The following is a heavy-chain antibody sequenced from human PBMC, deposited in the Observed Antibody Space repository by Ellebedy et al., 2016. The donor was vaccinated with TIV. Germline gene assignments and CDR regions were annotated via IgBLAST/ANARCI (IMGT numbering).Heavy chain of an antibody. Sequence: GESLKISCAASGFIFSSYYMTWVRQAPGKGLEWISYISGSGGMMDHVDSVKGRFTISRDNFKNAVFLQMNNLRPEETGLYYCAKGAAMDLWGQGTTVTIS. CDR2: ISGSGGMM. CDR3: AKGAAMDL. CDR1: GFIFSSYY. V-gene: IGHV3-48*01. J-gene: IGHJ6*02.